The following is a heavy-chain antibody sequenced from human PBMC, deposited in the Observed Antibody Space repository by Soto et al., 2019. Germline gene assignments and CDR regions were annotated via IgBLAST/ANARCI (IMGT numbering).Heavy chain of an antibody. CDR3: ARPKGITMVRGVITWFDP. CDR2: IYYSGST. J-gene: IGHJ5*02. D-gene: IGHD3-10*01. CDR1: GGSISSSSYY. Sequence: SETLSLTCTVSGGSISSSSYYWGWIRQPPGKGLEWIGSIYYSGSTYYNPSLKSRVTISVDTSKNQFSLKLSSVTAADTAVYYCARPKGITMVRGVITWFDPWGQGTLVTVSS. V-gene: IGHV4-39*01.